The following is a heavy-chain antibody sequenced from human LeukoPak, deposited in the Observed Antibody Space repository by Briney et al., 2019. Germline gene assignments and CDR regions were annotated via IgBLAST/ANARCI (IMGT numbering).Heavy chain of an antibody. J-gene: IGHJ4*02. CDR2: ISSSSSYI. Sequence: TGGSLRLSCAASGFTFSSYSMNWVRQAPGKGLEWVSSISSSSSYIYYADSVKGRFTISRDNAKNSLYLQMNSLRAEDTAVYYCAREAPISDSGSYYKSLGYWGQGTLVTVSS. CDR3: AREAPISDSGSYYKSLGY. D-gene: IGHD3-10*01. V-gene: IGHV3-21*04. CDR1: GFTFSSYS.